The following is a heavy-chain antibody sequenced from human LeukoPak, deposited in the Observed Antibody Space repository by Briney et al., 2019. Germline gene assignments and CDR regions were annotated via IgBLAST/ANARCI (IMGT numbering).Heavy chain of an antibody. CDR3: ARDGRGITPTYYFDY. Sequence: GGSLRLSCAASGFTFSDYYMSWIRQAPGKGLEWVSYISSSGSTIYYADSVKGRFTISRDNAKNSLYLQMNSLRAEDTAVYCCARDGRGITPTYYFDYWGQGTLVTVSS. CDR2: ISSSGSTI. J-gene: IGHJ4*02. CDR1: GFTFSDYY. D-gene: IGHD3-10*01. V-gene: IGHV3-11*04.